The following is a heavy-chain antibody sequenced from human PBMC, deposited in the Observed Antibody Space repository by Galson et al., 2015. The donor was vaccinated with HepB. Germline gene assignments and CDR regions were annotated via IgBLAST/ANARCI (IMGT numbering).Heavy chain of an antibody. CDR2: IYVGGDT. CDR3: AREPGGLGVHFDC. Sequence: SLRLSCAVSGFSVSSDYMSWVRQAPGKGLEWVSVIYVGGDTYYADSVRGRFTISRDNSKNTVFLQMNSLRAEDTAAYYCAREPGGLGVHFDCWGQGTLVTVSS. J-gene: IGHJ4*02. CDR1: GFSVSSDY. D-gene: IGHD3/OR15-3a*01. V-gene: IGHV3-53*01.